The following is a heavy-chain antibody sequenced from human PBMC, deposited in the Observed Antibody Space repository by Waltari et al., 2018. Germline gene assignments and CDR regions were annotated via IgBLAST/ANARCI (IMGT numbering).Heavy chain of an antibody. V-gene: IGHV3-9*03. J-gene: IGHJ6*02. CDR1: GFSFDNFA. CDR2: ISWDSRAI. D-gene: IGHD6-13*01. Sequence: EVKVVESGGGLVQPGRSLRLSCTGSGFSFDNFAMHWVRQAPGKGLEWGSGISWDSRAIGYAEAVRGRFTISRDNARNSVYLQMNSLRSEDMALYYCAKGVSSWYSFGMDVWGQGTTVTVSS. CDR3: AKGVSSWYSFGMDV.